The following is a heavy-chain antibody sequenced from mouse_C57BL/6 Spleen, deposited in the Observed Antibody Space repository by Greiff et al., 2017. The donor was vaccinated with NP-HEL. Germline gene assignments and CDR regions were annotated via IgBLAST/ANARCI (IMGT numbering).Heavy chain of an antibody. CDR1: GYSITSGYY. D-gene: IGHD4-1*01. V-gene: IGHV3-6*01. CDR2: ISYDGSN. Sequence: EVQLQESGPGLVKPSPSLSLTCSVTGYSITSGYYWNWIRQFPGNKLEWMGYISYDGSNNYNPSLKNRNSITHDTSKKQFFLKWNAVTTEDTATYYCARDWGVGWFAYWGQGTLVTVSA. CDR3: ARDWGVGWFAY. J-gene: IGHJ3*01.